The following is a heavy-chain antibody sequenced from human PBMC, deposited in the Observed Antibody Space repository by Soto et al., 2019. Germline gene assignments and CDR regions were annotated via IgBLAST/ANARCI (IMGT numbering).Heavy chain of an antibody. CDR2: IIPIFGTA. J-gene: IGHJ6*02. D-gene: IGHD6-19*01. V-gene: IGHV1-69*01. CDR1: GGTFSSYA. CDR3: ARERRGGSSSGLDDYYYYYGMDV. Sequence: QVQLVQSGAEVKKPGSSVKVSCKASGGTFSSYAISWVRQAPGQGLEWMGGIIPIFGTANYAQKFQGRVTITADESTRTAYMALSSLRSEDTAVYYCARERRGGSSSGLDDYYYYYGMDVWGQGTTVSVSS.